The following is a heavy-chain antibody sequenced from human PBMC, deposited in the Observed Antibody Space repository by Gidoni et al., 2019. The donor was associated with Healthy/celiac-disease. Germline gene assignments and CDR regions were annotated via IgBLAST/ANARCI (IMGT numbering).Heavy chain of an antibody. CDR2: ISGSGGSK. CDR1: GFPFCSYA. CDR3: AKSIFHDYGDYGAFDI. Sequence: EAQLLESGGGWLQPGVSLRLLCAASGFPFCSYAMSWVRQAPGKGLEWVSAISGSGGSKYYADSVKGRFTISRDNSKNTLYLQMNSLRAEDTAVYYCAKSIFHDYGDYGAFDIWGQGTMVTVSS. J-gene: IGHJ3*02. D-gene: IGHD4-17*01. V-gene: IGHV3-23*01.